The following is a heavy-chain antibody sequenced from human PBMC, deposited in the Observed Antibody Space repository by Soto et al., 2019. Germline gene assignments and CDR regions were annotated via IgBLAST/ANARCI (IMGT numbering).Heavy chain of an antibody. Sequence: QVQLQESGPGLVEPSQTLSLTCTVSGDSISSGYFWSWIRQSPGKGLEWIGHTYNSGTTYNNPSLRSRGTISIATPRNQFSLRLTSVTAADTAVYYCARGPSADKIDYWGQGTLVTVSS. D-gene: IGHD3-3*01. CDR1: GDSISSGYF. V-gene: IGHV4-30-4*01. J-gene: IGHJ4*02. CDR2: TYNSGTT. CDR3: ARGPSADKIDY.